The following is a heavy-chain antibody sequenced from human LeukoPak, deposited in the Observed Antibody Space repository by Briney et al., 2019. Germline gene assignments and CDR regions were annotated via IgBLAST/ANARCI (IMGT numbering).Heavy chain of an antibody. D-gene: IGHD4-23*01. CDR2: IYTSGST. J-gene: IGHJ4*02. CDR1: GGSISSGRYY. CDR3: ARDRPWRGGNGY. Sequence: SETLSLTCTVSGGSISSGRYYWSWIRQPAGKGLEWIGRIYTSGSTNYNPSLKSRVTISVDTSKNQFSLKLSSVTAADTAVYYCARDRPWRGGNGYWGQGTLVTVSS. V-gene: IGHV4-61*02.